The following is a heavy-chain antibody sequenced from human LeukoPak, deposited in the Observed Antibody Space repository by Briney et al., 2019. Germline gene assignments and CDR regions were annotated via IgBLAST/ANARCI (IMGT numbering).Heavy chain of an antibody. CDR3: ARDSTCFGRFDY. D-gene: IGHD3-16*01. Sequence: GGSLRLSCAASGFTFSSYAMPWVRQAPGKGLEYVSAISSNGGSTYYANSVKGRFTISRDNSKNTLYLQMGSLRAEDMAVYYCARDSTCFGRFDYWGQGTLVTASS. V-gene: IGHV3-64*01. CDR1: GFTFSSYA. CDR2: ISSNGGST. J-gene: IGHJ4*02.